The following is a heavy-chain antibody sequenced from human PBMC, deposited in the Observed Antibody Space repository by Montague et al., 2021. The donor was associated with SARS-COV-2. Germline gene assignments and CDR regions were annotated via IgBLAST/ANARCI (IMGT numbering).Heavy chain of an antibody. J-gene: IGHJ4*02. D-gene: IGHD2-21*01. V-gene: IGHV4-34*01. CDR3: ARAARQGDCFRVGSFGD. Sequence: SETLSLTCAVSGGSFSGYYWNWIRQRPGQGLEWIGEINHSGSSNYNPSLKSRVTMSVDTSKNQFSLNLSSVTAADTAVYYCARAARQGDCFRVGSFGDWGQGTLVTVSS. CDR1: GGSFSGYY. CDR2: INHSGSS.